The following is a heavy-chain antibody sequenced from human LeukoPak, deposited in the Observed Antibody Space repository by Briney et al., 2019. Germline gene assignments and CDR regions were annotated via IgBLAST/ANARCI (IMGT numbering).Heavy chain of an antibody. V-gene: IGHV4-34*01. CDR2: INHSGST. J-gene: IGHJ4*02. D-gene: IGHD2-8*01. CDR3: ARSGIEDIVLMVYAHFDY. Sequence: KPSETLSLTCAVYGGSFSGYYWRWIRQPPGKGLEWIGEINHSGSTNYNPSLKSRVTISVDTSKNQFSLKLSSVTAADTAVYYCARSGIEDIVLMVYAHFDYWGQGTLVTVSS. CDR1: GGSFSGYY.